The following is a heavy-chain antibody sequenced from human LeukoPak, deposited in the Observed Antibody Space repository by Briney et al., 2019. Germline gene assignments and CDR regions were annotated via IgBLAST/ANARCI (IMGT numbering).Heavy chain of an antibody. V-gene: IGHV3-20*04. CDR1: GVTFSSYA. D-gene: IGHD1-7*01. CDR2: INWNGGTI. CDR3: AKDHVSDWTSGNYLKS. Sequence: GGSLRLSCAASGVTFSSYAMSWVRQAPGKGLEWVSGINWNGGTIRYADSVKGRFTISRDDAKNSLYLEMKSLRPDDTALYFCAKDHVSDWTSGNYLKSWGQGTLVTVS. J-gene: IGHJ4*02.